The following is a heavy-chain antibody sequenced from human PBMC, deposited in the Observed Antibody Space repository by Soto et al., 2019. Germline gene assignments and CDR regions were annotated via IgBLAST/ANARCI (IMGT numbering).Heavy chain of an antibody. Sequence: LSLTCTVSGGSISSSSYYWGWIRQPPGKGLEWIGSIYYSGSTYYNPSLKSRVTISVDTSKNQFSLKLSSVTAADTAVYYCARLQGDAVGATGWYYYGMDVWGQGTTVTVSS. V-gene: IGHV4-39*01. D-gene: IGHD1-26*01. CDR1: GGSISSSSYY. CDR3: ARLQGDAVGATGWYYYGMDV. CDR2: IYYSGST. J-gene: IGHJ6*02.